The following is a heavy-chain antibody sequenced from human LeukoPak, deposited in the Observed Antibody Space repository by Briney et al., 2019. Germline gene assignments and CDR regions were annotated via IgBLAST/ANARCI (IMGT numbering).Heavy chain of an antibody. V-gene: IGHV3-30*03. J-gene: IGHJ4*02. Sequence: GGSLRLSCAASGFTFNAFGMHWVRQAPGKGLEWVAVISPDGTNKHYADSVRGRFTISRHNSENTLYLQMNSLGGEDAAVYYCARYSGGLGALEYWGQGTLVTV. CDR1: GFTFNAFG. D-gene: IGHD1-26*01. CDR2: ISPDGTNK. CDR3: ARYSGGLGALEY.